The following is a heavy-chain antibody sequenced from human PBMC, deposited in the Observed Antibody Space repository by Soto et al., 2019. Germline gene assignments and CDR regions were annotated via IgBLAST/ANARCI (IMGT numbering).Heavy chain of an antibody. D-gene: IGHD3-22*01. V-gene: IGHV4-59*08. CDR3: ARRARRKQTGGYPYYYYYYMDV. CDR2: IYYSGST. J-gene: IGHJ6*03. CDR1: GGSISSYY. Sequence: SETLSLTCTVSGGSISSYYWSWIRQPPGKGLEWIGYIYYSGSTNYNPSLKSRVTISVDTSKNQFSLKLSSVTAADTAVYYCARRARRKQTGGYPYYYYYYMDVWGKGTTVTVSS.